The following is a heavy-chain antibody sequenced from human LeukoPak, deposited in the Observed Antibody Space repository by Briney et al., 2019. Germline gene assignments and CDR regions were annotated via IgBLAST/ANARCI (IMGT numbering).Heavy chain of an antibody. CDR3: ASGAKYSSSWTLVY. CDR1: GFTFSSYG. CDR2: IWYAGSNK. Sequence: GGSLRLSCAAPGFTFSSYGMHWVRQAPGKGLEWVAVIWYAGSNKYYADSVKGRFTISRDNSKNTLYLQMNSLRAEDTAVYYCASGAKYSSSWTLVYWGQGTLVTVSS. V-gene: IGHV3-33*01. D-gene: IGHD6-13*01. J-gene: IGHJ4*02.